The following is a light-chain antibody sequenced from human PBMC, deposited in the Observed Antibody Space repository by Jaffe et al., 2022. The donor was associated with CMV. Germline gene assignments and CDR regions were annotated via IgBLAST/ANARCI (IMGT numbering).Light chain of an antibody. J-gene: IGLJ3*02. CDR3: AVWDDSLSGWV. Sequence: QSVVTQPPSASGTPGQRVTISCSGSSSNIENNFVYWYQQFPGTAPKLLIYRNNQRPSGVPDRFSGSKSGTSASLAISGLRSEDEADYYCAVWDDSLSGWVFGGGTKLTVL. CDR2: RNN. CDR1: SSNIENNF. V-gene: IGLV1-47*01.